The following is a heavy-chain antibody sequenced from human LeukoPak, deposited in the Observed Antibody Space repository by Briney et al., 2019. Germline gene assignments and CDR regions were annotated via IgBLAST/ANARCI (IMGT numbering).Heavy chain of an antibody. Sequence: NPSETLSLTCTVSGGSISSYYWSWIRQPPGKGLEWIGYIYYSGSTNYNPSLKSRVTISVDTSKNQFSLKLSSVTAADTAVYYCARTLNYSSSWYPDYYYYYMDVWGKGTTVTVSS. CDR3: ARTLNYSSSWYPDYYYYYMDV. D-gene: IGHD6-13*01. V-gene: IGHV4-59*01. CDR2: IYYSGST. CDR1: GGSISSYY. J-gene: IGHJ6*03.